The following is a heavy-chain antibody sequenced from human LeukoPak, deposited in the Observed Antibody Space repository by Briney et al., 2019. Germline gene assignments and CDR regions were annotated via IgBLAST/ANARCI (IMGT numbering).Heavy chain of an antibody. CDR3: ANGPSGSAISFDY. CDR2: ISYDGSNK. D-gene: IGHD5-18*01. Sequence: GGSLRLSCAASDIIHWVRQAPGKGLEWVAVISYDGSNKYYTDSVKGRFTISRDNSKNTLYLQMNSLRAEDTAIYYCANGPSGSAISFDYWGQGTLVTVSS. J-gene: IGHJ4*02. V-gene: IGHV3-30*04. CDR1: DI.